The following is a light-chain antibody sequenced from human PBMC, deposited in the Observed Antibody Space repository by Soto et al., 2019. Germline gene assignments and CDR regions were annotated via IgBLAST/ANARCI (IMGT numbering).Light chain of an antibody. V-gene: IGKV1-12*01. CDR1: QDINSR. J-gene: IGKJ1*01. CDR2: AAS. Sequence: DIQMTQSPSSVSASVGDTVTITCRASQDINSRLAWFQQKPGRAPKYLIQAASILQSGFPSRFAGSGSGTDFTLTINTLQPEDFATYYCQQSYSTPRTFGQGTKVDI. CDR3: QQSYSTPRT.